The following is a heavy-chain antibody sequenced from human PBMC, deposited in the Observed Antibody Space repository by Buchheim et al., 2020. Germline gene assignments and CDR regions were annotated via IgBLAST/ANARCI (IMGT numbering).Heavy chain of an antibody. CDR3: VREDDSRGSFDY. Sequence: QVQLQESGPGLVKPSQTLSLTCAVSGGSIISGANYWSWIRQHPGKGLEWIGYIYYSGSTFFNPSLKSRVIMSIDISKNQFSLNLRSVTAADTAVYYCVREDDSRGSFDYWGQGTL. CDR1: GGSIISGANY. CDR2: IYYSGST. D-gene: IGHD3-22*01. V-gene: IGHV4-31*11. J-gene: IGHJ4*02.